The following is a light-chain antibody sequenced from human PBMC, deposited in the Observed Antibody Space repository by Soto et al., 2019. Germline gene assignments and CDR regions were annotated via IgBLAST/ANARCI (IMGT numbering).Light chain of an antibody. CDR1: QGISSY. Sequence: AIRMTQSPSSFSASTGDRVTITCRASQGISSYLAWYQQKPGKAPKLLIYAASTLQSGVPSRFSGSGSGTDFTLTISCLQSEDFATYYCQQYYRYPPFFGQGTKLEIK. J-gene: IGKJ2*01. V-gene: IGKV1-8*01. CDR2: AAS. CDR3: QQYYRYPPF.